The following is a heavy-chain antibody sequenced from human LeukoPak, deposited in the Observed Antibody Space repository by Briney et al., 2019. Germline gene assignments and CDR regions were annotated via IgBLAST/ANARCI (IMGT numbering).Heavy chain of an antibody. V-gene: IGHV3-23*01. CDR3: AKTVRGVSLFDY. CDR1: GFTFSSYA. Sequence: GGSLRLSCAASGFTFSSYAMSWVRQAPGKGLEWVSAISGSGGSTYYADSVKCQFTISRDNSKNTLYLQMNSLRAEDTAVYYCAKTVRGVSLFDYWGQGTLVTVSS. D-gene: IGHD3-10*01. CDR2: ISGSGGST. J-gene: IGHJ4*02.